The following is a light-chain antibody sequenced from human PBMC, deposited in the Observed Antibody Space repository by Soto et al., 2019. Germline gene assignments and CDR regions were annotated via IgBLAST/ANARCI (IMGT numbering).Light chain of an antibody. Sequence: EIVLPQSPATLSLSPGESSTLSCRASQSVSSYLAWYQQKPGQAPRLLIYDASNRATGIPARFSGSGSGTDFTLTISSLEPEDFAVYYCQQRSNWPPTFGQGTRLEIK. CDR3: QQRSNWPPT. V-gene: IGKV3-11*01. J-gene: IGKJ5*01. CDR2: DAS. CDR1: QSVSSY.